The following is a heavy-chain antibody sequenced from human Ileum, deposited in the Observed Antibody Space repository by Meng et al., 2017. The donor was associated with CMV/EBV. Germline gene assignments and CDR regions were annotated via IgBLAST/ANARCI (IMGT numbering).Heavy chain of an antibody. Sequence: ASVKVSCKASGYTFTGYYMHWVRQAPGQGLEWMGWINPNSGGTNYAQKSQGRVTMTRDTSISTAYMELSRPRSDDTAVYYCAKDVAGAREGYYYGMDVWGQGTTVTVSS. J-gene: IGHJ6*02. V-gene: IGHV1-2*02. CDR3: AKDVAGAREGYYYGMDV. D-gene: IGHD6-19*01. CDR1: GYTFTGYY. CDR2: INPNSGGT.